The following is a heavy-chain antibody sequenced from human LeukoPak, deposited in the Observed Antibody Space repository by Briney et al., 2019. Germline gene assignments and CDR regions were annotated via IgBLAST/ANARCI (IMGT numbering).Heavy chain of an antibody. CDR3: TREGHLPAAIPYYFDY. CDR1: GFTFGDYA. J-gene: IGHJ4*02. CDR2: IRSKAYGGTT. D-gene: IGHD2-2*01. Sequence: PGGSLRLSCTASGFTFGDYAMSWVRQAPGKGLEWVGFIRSKAYGGTTEYAASVKGRFTISRGDSKSIAYLQMNSLKTEDTAVYYCTREGHLPAAIPYYFDYWGQGTLVTVSS. V-gene: IGHV3-49*04.